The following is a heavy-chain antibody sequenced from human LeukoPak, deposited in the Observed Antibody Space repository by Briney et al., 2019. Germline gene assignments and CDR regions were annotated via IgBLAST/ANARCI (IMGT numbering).Heavy chain of an antibody. D-gene: IGHD3-3*01. CDR2: IRYDGSNK. CDR3: AKETFYDFWSGSTAGYMDV. CDR1: GFTFSSYG. J-gene: IGHJ6*03. V-gene: IGHV3-30*02. Sequence: GGSLRLSCAASGFTFSSYGMHWVRQAPGKGLEWVAFIRYDGSNKYYADSVKGRFTISRDNSKNTLYLQMNSLRAEDTAVYYCAKETFYDFWSGSTAGYMDVWGKGTTVTVSS.